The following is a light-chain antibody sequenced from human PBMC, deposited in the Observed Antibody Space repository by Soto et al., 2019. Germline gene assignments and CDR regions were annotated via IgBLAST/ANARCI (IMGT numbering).Light chain of an antibody. CDR1: SSDIGAGYR. V-gene: IGLV1-40*01. CDR3: TSPTPGSLYV. J-gene: IGLJ1*01. Sequence: QSVLTQPPSVSGAPGERVTISCTGSSSDIGAGYRVRWYQQVPGTAPKLLIYDNTNRPSGVSVRFSGSKSGTSASLAISGLQAEDEADYFCTSPTPGSLYVFGSGTKLTVL. CDR2: DNT.